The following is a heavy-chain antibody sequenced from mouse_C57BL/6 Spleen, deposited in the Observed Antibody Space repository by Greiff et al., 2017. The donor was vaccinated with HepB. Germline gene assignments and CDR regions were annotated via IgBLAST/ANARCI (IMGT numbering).Heavy chain of an antibody. J-gene: IGHJ3*01. D-gene: IGHD1-1*01. Sequence: QVQLQQSGAELVRPGASVKLSCKASGYTFTDYYINWVKQRPGQGLEWIARIYPGSGNTYYNEKFKGKATLTAEKSSSTAYMQLSSLTSEDSAVYFCARDYCGSFAYWGQGTLVTVSA. CDR2: IYPGSGNT. CDR1: GYTFTDYY. V-gene: IGHV1-76*01. CDR3: ARDYCGSFAY.